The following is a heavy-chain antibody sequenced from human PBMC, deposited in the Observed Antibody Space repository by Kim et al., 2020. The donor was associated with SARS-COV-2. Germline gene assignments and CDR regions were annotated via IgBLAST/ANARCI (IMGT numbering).Heavy chain of an antibody. CDR2: INHSGST. Sequence: SETLSLTCAVYGGSFSGYYWSWIRQPPGKGLEWIGEINHSGSTNYNPSLKSRVTISVDTSKNQFSLKLSSVTAADTAVYYCASLPKGIAAAGTWVPDQVTYYYYGMDVWGQGTTVTVSS. J-gene: IGHJ6*02. D-gene: IGHD6-13*01. V-gene: IGHV4-34*01. CDR1: GGSFSGYY. CDR3: ASLPKGIAAAGTWVPDQVTYYYYGMDV.